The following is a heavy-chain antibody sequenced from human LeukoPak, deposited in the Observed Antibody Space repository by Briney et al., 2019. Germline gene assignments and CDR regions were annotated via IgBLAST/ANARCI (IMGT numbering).Heavy chain of an antibody. CDR2: IYYTGST. Sequence: SETLSLTCTVSRGSISTYYWSWIRQPPGKGLEWIGYIYYTGSTNYNPSLKSRVTISVDTSKNQFSLKLSSVTAADTAVYYCARHVELSSSDAFDIWGQGTMVTVSS. CDR3: ARHVELSSSDAFDI. V-gene: IGHV4-59*08. J-gene: IGHJ3*02. CDR1: RGSISTYY. D-gene: IGHD6-13*01.